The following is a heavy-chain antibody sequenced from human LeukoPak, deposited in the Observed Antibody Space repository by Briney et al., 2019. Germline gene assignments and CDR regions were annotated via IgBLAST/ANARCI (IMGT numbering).Heavy chain of an antibody. CDR1: GFTLKNYG. CDR3: AKDKSDGDYYGYFDV. CDR2: IIWSSATI. D-gene: IGHD4-17*01. J-gene: IGHJ2*01. Sequence: PGGSLRLSCTASGFTLKNYGMHWVRQVPGKGLEWVSGIIWSSATIGYADSVRGRFTTSRDNAQNSLYLQMNSLRAEDTALYFCAKDKSDGDYYGYFDVWGRRSLVTVYS. V-gene: IGHV3-9*01.